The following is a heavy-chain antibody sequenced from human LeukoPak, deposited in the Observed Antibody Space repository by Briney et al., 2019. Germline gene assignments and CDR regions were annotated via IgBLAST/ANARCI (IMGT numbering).Heavy chain of an antibody. Sequence: PGGSLRLSCAASGFTFSSYGMHWVRQAPGKGLEWVAFIRYDGSNKYYADSVKGRFTISRDNSKNTLYLQMNSLRAEDTAVYYCAKPEGIQLWPNHFDYWGQGTLVTVSS. CDR1: GFTFSSYG. J-gene: IGHJ4*02. V-gene: IGHV3-30*02. CDR2: IRYDGSNK. D-gene: IGHD5-18*01. CDR3: AKPEGIQLWPNHFDY.